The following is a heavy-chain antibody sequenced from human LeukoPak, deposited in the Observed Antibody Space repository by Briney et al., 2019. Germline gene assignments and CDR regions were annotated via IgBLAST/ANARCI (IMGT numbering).Heavy chain of an antibody. CDR1: GENFSIYF. J-gene: IGHJ2*01. Sequence: PSETLSLTCAVYGENFSIYFYSWIRQPPGKGLEWTGEINHGGSTSYNPSLKSRVTISVDRSKNQFSLRLSSVTAADTAVYYCARGGSPWYFDLWGRGTLVTVSS. D-gene: IGHD1-26*01. CDR3: ARGGSPWYFDL. CDR2: INHGGST. V-gene: IGHV4-34*01.